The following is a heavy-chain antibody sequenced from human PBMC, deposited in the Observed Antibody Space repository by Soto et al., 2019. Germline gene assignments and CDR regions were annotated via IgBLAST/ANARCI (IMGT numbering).Heavy chain of an antibody. J-gene: IGHJ4*02. Sequence: EVQLVESGGGLVQPGRSLRLSCAASGFSFDDYAMHWVRQAPGKGLEWVSGISWNSGSVDYADAVKGRFTISRDNARMSLYLQMNSLTPEDTALYYCAKDAISGYSYGSRFDYWGQGTLVTVSS. V-gene: IGHV3-9*01. CDR3: AKDAISGYSYGSRFDY. D-gene: IGHD5-18*01. CDR2: ISWNSGSV. CDR1: GFSFDDYA.